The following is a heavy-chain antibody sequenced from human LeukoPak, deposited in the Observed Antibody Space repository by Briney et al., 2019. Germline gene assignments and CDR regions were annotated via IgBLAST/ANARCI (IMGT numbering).Heavy chain of an antibody. CDR1: GGSFSGYY. Sequence: SETLSLTCAVYGGSFSGYYWSWIRQPPGKGLEWIGEINHSGSTNYNPSLKSRVTISVDTSKNQFSLKLSSVTAADTAVYYCAKYYGSGSPWGYYGMDVWGQGTTVTVSS. J-gene: IGHJ6*02. CDR3: AKYYGSGSPWGYYGMDV. D-gene: IGHD3-10*01. V-gene: IGHV4-34*01. CDR2: INHSGST.